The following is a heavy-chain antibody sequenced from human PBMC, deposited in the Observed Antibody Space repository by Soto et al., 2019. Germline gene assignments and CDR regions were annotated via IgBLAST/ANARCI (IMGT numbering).Heavy chain of an antibody. V-gene: IGHV3-30*03. CDR3: ARQAVADLRAFDP. Sequence: PGGSLRLSCAASGFTFSSYGMHWVRQAPGKGLEWVAVISYDGRNKYYADSVKGRFTISRDNSKNTLYLQMNSLRAEDTAVYYCARQAVADLRAFDPWGQGTQVTVSS. CDR1: GFTFSSYG. CDR2: ISYDGRNK. D-gene: IGHD6-19*01. J-gene: IGHJ5*02.